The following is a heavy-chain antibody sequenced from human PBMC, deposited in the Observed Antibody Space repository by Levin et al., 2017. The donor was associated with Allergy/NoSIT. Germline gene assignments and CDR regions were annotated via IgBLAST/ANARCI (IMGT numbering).Heavy chain of an antibody. J-gene: IGHJ4*02. D-gene: IGHD3-10*01. CDR2: IYYSGST. V-gene: IGHV4-31*03. Sequence: SETLSLTCTVSGGSISSGGYYWSWIRQHPGKGLEWIGYIYYSGSTYYNPSLKSRVTISVDTSKNQFSLKLSSVTAADTAVYYCARGIVLLWFGYPYFDYWGQGTLVTVSS. CDR1: GGSISSGGYY. CDR3: ARGIVLLWFGYPYFDY.